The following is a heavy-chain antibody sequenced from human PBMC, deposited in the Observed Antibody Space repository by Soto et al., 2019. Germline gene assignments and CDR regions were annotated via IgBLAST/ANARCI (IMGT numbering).Heavy chain of an antibody. D-gene: IGHD6-6*01. Sequence: GGSLRLSCAASGFTFDDYAMHWVRQAPGKGLEWVSGISWNSGSIGYADSVKGRFTISRDNAKNSLYLQMNSLRAEDTALYYCAKDIEYSSSTPHWGQGTLVTVSS. V-gene: IGHV3-9*01. CDR3: AKDIEYSSSTPH. CDR2: ISWNSGSI. CDR1: GFTFDDYA. J-gene: IGHJ4*02.